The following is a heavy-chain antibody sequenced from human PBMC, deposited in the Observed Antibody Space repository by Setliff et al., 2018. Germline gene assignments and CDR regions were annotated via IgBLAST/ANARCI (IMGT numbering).Heavy chain of an antibody. J-gene: IGHJ4*02. D-gene: IGHD6-13*01. Sequence: GGSLRLSCAASGFTLSGYGMGWVRQAPGKGLEWVAFILYDGSNKYYADSVKGRFTISRDDSKKTLYLQMNSLRAEDTAVYYCAKRGDSSSWLEYWGQGTLVTVSS. CDR3: AKRGDSSSWLEY. CDR2: ILYDGSNK. V-gene: IGHV3-30*02. CDR1: GFTLSGYG.